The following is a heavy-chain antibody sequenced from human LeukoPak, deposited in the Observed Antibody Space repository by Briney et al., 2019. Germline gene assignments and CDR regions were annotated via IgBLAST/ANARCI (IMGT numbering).Heavy chain of an antibody. CDR3: ARLLDNDSSGHPDTFDI. Sequence: PSETLSLTCTVSGGSISSHYWSWIRQPLGKELEWIGYIYYNGNTKYNPSLQSRVTISVDTSKNHFSLKLTSVTAGDTAVYSCARLLDNDSSGHPDTFDIWGLGTVVTVSS. CDR1: GGSISSHY. J-gene: IGHJ3*02. CDR2: IYYNGNT. V-gene: IGHV4-59*11. D-gene: IGHD3-22*01.